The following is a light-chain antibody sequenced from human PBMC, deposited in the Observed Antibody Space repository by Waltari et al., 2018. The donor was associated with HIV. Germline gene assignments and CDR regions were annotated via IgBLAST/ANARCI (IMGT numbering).Light chain of an antibody. Sequence: QSALTQPASVSGSPGQSITISCPGTSSDVGGYHYVSWYQQHPGKAPKLMIYDVSNRPSGFSTRFSGSKSGNTASLTISGLQAEDEADYYCSSYTSSSALYVVFGGGTKLTVL. CDR2: DVS. CDR1: SSDVGGYHY. J-gene: IGLJ2*01. CDR3: SSYTSSSALYVV. V-gene: IGLV2-14*03.